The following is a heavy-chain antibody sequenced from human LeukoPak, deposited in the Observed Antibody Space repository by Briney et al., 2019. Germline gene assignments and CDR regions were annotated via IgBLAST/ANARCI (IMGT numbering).Heavy chain of an antibody. CDR2: IYHSGST. Sequence: SETLSLTCTVSGGSISSYYWGWIRQPPGKGLEWIGSIYHSGSTYYNPSLKSRVTISVDTSKNQFSLKLSSVTAADTAVYYCARASGITYRVDYWGQGTLVTVSS. J-gene: IGHJ4*02. CDR3: ARASGITYRVDY. V-gene: IGHV4-39*07. CDR1: GGSISSYY. D-gene: IGHD6-25*01.